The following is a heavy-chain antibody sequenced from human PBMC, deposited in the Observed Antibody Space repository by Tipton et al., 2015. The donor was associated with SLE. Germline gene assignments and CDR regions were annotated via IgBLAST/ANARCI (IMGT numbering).Heavy chain of an antibody. Sequence: ILSLTCTVSGYSISSGYYWGWIRQPPGKGLEWIGSIYHSGSTYYNPSLKSRVTISVDTSKNQFSLKLSSVTAADTAVYYCARVKNYDFWSGWAAFDIWGQGTMVTVSS. CDR3: ARVKNYDFWSGWAAFDI. CDR1: GYSISSGYY. CDR2: IYHSGST. V-gene: IGHV4-38-2*02. D-gene: IGHD3-3*01. J-gene: IGHJ3*02.